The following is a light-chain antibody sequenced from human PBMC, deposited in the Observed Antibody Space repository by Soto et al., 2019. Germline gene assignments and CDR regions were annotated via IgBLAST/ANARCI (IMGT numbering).Light chain of an antibody. J-gene: IGKJ5*01. CDR3: QQRKYWPPIT. CDR2: DAS. CDR1: QSVSNNY. Sequence: EIVLTQSPGTLSLSPGERATLSCRASQSVSNNYLAWYQQKPGQSPRLLIYDASNRATGIPARFSGSGSGTDFTLTISSLEPEDFAVYYCQQRKYWPPITFGQGTRLEIK. V-gene: IGKV3D-20*02.